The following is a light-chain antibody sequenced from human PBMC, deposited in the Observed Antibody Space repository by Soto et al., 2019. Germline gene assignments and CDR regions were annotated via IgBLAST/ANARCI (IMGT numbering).Light chain of an antibody. Sequence: QSALTQPASVSGSPGQSITISCTGTSSDVGGYNYVSWYQQHPGKAPKLMIYDVSNRPSGVSNRFSGSKSGNTASLTISGLQAEDEADYYCSSYTSSSTQGVVFGGGTKLTV. CDR3: SSYTSSSTQGVV. J-gene: IGLJ2*01. CDR1: SSDVGGYNY. CDR2: DVS. V-gene: IGLV2-14*01.